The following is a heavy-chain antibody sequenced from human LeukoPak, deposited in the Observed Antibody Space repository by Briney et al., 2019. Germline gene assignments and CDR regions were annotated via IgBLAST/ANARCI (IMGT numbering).Heavy chain of an antibody. CDR2: IYYSGST. CDR1: GGSISSYY. D-gene: IGHD6-13*01. V-gene: IGHV4-59*01. Sequence: PSETLSLTCTVSGGSISSYYWSWVRQPPGKGLEWIGYIYYSGSTNYNPSLKSRVTISVDTSKNQFSLKLSSVTAADTAVYYCARGIAAAVQYYFDYWGQGTLVTVSS. CDR3: ARGIAAAVQYYFDY. J-gene: IGHJ4*02.